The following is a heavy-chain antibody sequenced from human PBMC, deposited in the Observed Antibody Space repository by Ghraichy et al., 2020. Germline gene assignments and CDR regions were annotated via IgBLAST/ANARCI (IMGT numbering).Heavy chain of an antibody. CDR2: IKSKTDGGTT. Sequence: GGSLRLSCAASGFTFSNAWMSWVRQAPGKGLEWVGRIKSKTDGGTTDYAAPVKGRFTISRDDSKNTLYLQMNSLKTEDTAVYYCTTDSQTTVPVYFDYWGQGTLVTVSS. CDR3: TTDSQTTVPVYFDY. V-gene: IGHV3-15*01. D-gene: IGHD4-11*01. J-gene: IGHJ4*02. CDR1: GFTFSNAW.